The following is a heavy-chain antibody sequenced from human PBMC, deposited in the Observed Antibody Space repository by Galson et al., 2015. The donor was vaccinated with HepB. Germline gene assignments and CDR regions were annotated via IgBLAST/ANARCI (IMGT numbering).Heavy chain of an antibody. J-gene: IGHJ4*02. V-gene: IGHV3-23*01. CDR2: ISGSGIGT. CDR1: GFTFKSYS. CDR3: AKEMNSNGFFDY. Sequence: SLRLSCAASGFTFKSYSMSWVRQAPGKGLEWVSAISGSGIGTYYTDSVKGRFTISRDNSKNTVYLQMNSLRAEDAAIYYCAKEMNSNGFFDYWGQGTLVTVSS. D-gene: IGHD3-22*01.